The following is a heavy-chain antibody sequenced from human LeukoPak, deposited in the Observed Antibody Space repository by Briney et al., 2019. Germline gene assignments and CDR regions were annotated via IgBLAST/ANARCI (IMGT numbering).Heavy chain of an antibody. D-gene: IGHD3-22*01. V-gene: IGHV5-51*01. Sequence: PGESLKISCKGSGYSFTSYWIGWVRQMPGKGLEWMGIIYPGDSDTRYSPSSQGQVTISADKSISTAYLQWSSLKASDTAMYYCASTYYYDSSGYYSSFDYWGQGTLVTVSS. CDR1: GYSFTSYW. CDR3: ASTYYYDSSGYYSSFDY. J-gene: IGHJ4*02. CDR2: IYPGDSDT.